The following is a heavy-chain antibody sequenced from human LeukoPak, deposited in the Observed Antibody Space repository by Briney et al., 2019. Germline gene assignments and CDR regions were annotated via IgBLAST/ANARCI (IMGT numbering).Heavy chain of an antibody. D-gene: IGHD1-26*01. CDR2: IYYSGNT. CDR1: GGSTSIGSYY. CDR3: ATHGGSQFLY. Sequence: SETLSLTCTVSGGSTSIGSYYWGWIRQPPGKGLEWIGSIYYSGNTYYNPSLKSRFTISVDKSKNQFSLKLSSVTAADTAVYYCATHGGSQFLYCGQGILVTVSS. V-gene: IGHV4-39*01. J-gene: IGHJ4*02.